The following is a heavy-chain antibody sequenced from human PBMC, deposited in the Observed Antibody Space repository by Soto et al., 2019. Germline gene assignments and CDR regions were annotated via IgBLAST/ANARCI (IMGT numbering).Heavy chain of an antibody. Sequence: EVQLVESGGGLVQPGGSLRLSCAASGFTFSSYWMSWVRQAPGKGREWVANIKQDGSEKYYVDSVKGRFTISRDNAKNSLYMQMKSLRAEDTAVYYCAREPRRQNTIFGVVTEIGDWGQGTLVTVSS. CDR2: IKQDGSEK. CDR3: AREPRRQNTIFGVVTEIGD. D-gene: IGHD3-3*01. CDR1: GFTFSSYW. J-gene: IGHJ4*02. V-gene: IGHV3-7*01.